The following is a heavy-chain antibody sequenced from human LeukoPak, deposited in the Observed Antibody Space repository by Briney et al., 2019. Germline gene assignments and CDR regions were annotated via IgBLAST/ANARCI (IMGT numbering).Heavy chain of an antibody. CDR2: IRYDGHNK. Sequence: GGSLRLSCAASGFTFSSYGMHWVRQAPGKGLEWVAFIRYDGHNKYYADSVKGRFTISRDNSKNTLYLQTHSLRPEDTAVYYCANLSEQQLHYYYYYYMDVWGKGTTVTVSS. CDR1: GFTFSSYG. J-gene: IGHJ6*03. D-gene: IGHD6-13*01. V-gene: IGHV3-30*02. CDR3: ANLSEQQLHYYYYYYMDV.